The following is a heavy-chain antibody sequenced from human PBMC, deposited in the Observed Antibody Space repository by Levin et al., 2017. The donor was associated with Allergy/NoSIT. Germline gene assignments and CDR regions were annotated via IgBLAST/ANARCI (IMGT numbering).Heavy chain of an antibody. Sequence: GGSLRLSCVASGFPFSSYWVTWVRQAPGKGLEWVGNFNEDGSEKYYLDSVKGRFTISRDNAKNSRYLEMNSLRVEDTAVYYCARGFDWRFDYWGREPWSPSPQ. CDR3: ARGFDWRFDY. D-gene: IGHD3-9*01. CDR1: GFPFSSYW. V-gene: IGHV3-7*01. J-gene: IGHJ4*02. CDR2: FNEDGSEK.